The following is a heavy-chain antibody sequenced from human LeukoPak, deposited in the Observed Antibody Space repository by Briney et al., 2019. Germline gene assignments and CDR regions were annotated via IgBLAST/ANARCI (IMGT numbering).Heavy chain of an antibody. V-gene: IGHV1-46*01. CDR3: ARPPRSSGWYLNWFDP. CDR2: INPSGGST. J-gene: IGHJ5*02. CDR1: GYTFTSYY. Sequence: ASVKVSCKASGYTFTSYYMHWVRQAPGQGLEWMGIINPSGGSTSYAQKFQGRVTMTRDTSTSTVYMELSSLTSDDTAVYYCARPPRSSGWYLNWFDPWGQGTLVTVSS. D-gene: IGHD6-19*01.